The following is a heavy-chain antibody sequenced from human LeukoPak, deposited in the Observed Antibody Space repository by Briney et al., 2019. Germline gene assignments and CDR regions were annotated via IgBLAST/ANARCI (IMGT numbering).Heavy chain of an antibody. D-gene: IGHD6-19*01. CDR3: AGASSLADDY. CDR1: GFSFSSYW. J-gene: IGHJ4*02. V-gene: IGHV3-74*01. Sequence: PGGSLRLSCAASGFSFSSYWMHWVRQAPGKGLVWVSRINSDGTSTSYADSVKGRFTISRDNAKNTLHLQMDSLRAEDTAVYYCAGASSLADDYWGQGTLVTVSS. CDR2: INSDGTST.